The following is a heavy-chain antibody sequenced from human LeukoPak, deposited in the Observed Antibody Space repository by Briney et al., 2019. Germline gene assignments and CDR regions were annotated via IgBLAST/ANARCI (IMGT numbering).Heavy chain of an antibody. D-gene: IGHD3-22*01. CDR3: ASQLYYDSSGYYY. Sequence: SETLSLTCTVSGGSISSYYWSWIRQPPGKGLEWIGYIYCGGSTNYNPSLKSRVTISVDTSKNQFSLKLSSVTAADTAVYYCASQLYYDSSGYYYWGQGTLVTVSS. V-gene: IGHV4-59*01. J-gene: IGHJ4*02. CDR1: GGSISSYY. CDR2: IYCGGST.